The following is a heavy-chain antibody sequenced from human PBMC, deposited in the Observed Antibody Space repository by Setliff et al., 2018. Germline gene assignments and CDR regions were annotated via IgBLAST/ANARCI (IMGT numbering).Heavy chain of an antibody. CDR1: GGSISSHY. CDR3: ASKNGSGSYYLFDY. CDR2: IYYSGST. D-gene: IGHD3-10*01. Sequence: PSETLSLTCTVSGGSISSHYWSWIRQPPGKGLEWIGSIYYSGSTNYSPSLKSRVTISVDTSKNQFSLKLSSVTAADTAVYYCASKNGSGSYYLFDYWGQGTLVTVS. J-gene: IGHJ4*02. V-gene: IGHV4-59*11.